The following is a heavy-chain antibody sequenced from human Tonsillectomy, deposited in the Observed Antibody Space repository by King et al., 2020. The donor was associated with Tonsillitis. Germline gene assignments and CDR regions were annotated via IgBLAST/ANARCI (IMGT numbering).Heavy chain of an antibody. CDR3: ARTPSSSWPYYFDS. D-gene: IGHD6-13*01. V-gene: IGHV3-30*01. J-gene: IGHJ4*02. CDR2: ISYDGNNK. Sequence: VQLVESGGGVVQPGRSLRLSCAASGFTFSNYAMPWVRQAPGKGLEWVAIISYDGNNKYYADSVNGRFTISRDNSKNTLYLQMNSLKAEDTAVYYCARTPSSSWPYYFDSWGQGTLVTVSS. CDR1: GFTFSNYA.